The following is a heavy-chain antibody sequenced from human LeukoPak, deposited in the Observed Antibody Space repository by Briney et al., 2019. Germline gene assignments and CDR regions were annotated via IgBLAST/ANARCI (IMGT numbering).Heavy chain of an antibody. CDR1: GYTFTSYD. CDR3: ARKGPDNYYYYYMDV. J-gene: IGHJ6*03. Sequence: ASVTVSCKASGYTFTSYDINWVRQATGQGLEWMGWMNPNSGNTGYAQKFQGRVTMTRNTSISTAYMELSSLRSEDTAVYFCARKGPDNYYYYYMDVWGKGTTVTVSS. CDR2: MNPNSGNT. V-gene: IGHV1-8*01.